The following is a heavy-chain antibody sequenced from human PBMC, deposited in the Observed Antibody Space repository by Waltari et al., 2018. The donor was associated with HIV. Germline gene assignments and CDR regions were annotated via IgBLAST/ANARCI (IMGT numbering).Heavy chain of an antibody. CDR3: ATLGGGYSYGALDY. D-gene: IGHD5-18*01. CDR1: GLTLGSYW. Sequence: EVQLVESGGGLVQPGGSLRLSCAASGLTLGSYWMSWFRRAPGKGLEGVANIKQDGSEEYYVDSVKGRFTISRDNAKNSLYLQMNSLRAEDTAVYYCATLGGGYSYGALDYWGQGTLVTVSS. V-gene: IGHV3-7*01. CDR2: IKQDGSEE. J-gene: IGHJ4*02.